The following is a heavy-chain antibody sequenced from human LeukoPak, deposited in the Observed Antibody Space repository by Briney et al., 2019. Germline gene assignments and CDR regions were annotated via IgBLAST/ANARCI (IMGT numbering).Heavy chain of an antibody. J-gene: IGHJ4*02. CDR3: AGDWLVPFDY. D-gene: IGHD3-10*01. CDR2: INSDGSST. Sequence: GGSLRLSCAASGFTLSSYWMRWVRQAPGKGLVWVSRINSDGSSTSYADSVKGRFTISRDNAKNTLYLQMNSLRAEDTAVYYCAGDWLVPFDYWDQGTLVTVSS. CDR1: GFTLSSYW. V-gene: IGHV3-74*01.